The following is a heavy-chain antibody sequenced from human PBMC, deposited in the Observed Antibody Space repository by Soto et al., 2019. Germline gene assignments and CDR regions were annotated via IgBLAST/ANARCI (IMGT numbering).Heavy chain of an antibody. Sequence: GGSLRLSCAASGFTFSSYSMNWVRQAPGKGLEWVSYISSSSSTIYYADSLKGRFTISRDNAKNSLYLQMNSLRDDDTAVYYCARGPRTYSSSWYPDYWGQGTLVTVSS. D-gene: IGHD6-13*01. CDR3: ARGPRTYSSSWYPDY. V-gene: IGHV3-48*02. CDR2: ISSSSSTI. J-gene: IGHJ4*02. CDR1: GFTFSSYS.